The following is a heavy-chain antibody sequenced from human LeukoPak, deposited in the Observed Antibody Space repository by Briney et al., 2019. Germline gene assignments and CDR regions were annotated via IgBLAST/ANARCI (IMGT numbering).Heavy chain of an antibody. Sequence: SGGSLRLSCAASGFTFSDYYMSWIRQAPGKGLEWVSYISSSGSTIYYADSVKGRFTISRDNAKNSLYLQMNSLRAEDTAVYYCGKISGPTAAGIDYWGQGTLVTVSS. CDR3: GKISGPTAAGIDY. CDR2: ISSSGSTI. CDR1: GFTFSDYY. V-gene: IGHV3-11*01. D-gene: IGHD6-13*01. J-gene: IGHJ4*02.